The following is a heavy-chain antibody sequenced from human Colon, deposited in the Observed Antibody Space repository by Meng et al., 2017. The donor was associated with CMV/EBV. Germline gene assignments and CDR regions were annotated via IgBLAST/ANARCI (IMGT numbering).Heavy chain of an antibody. J-gene: IGHJ6*02. CDR3: ARGLVVGVGYYYYGMDV. D-gene: IGHD2-15*01. V-gene: IGHV4-34*01. CDR2: INHSGST. Sequence: SETLSLTCAVYGGSFSGYYWSWIRQPPGKGLEWIGEINHSGSTNYNPSLMSRVTISVDTSKNQFSLKLSSVTAADTAVYYCARGLVVGVGYYYYGMDVWGQGTTVTVSS. CDR1: GGSFSGYY.